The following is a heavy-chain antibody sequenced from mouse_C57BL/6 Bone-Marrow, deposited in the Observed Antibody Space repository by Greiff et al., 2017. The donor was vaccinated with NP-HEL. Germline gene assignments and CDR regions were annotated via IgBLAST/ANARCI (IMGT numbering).Heavy chain of an antibody. J-gene: IGHJ1*03. V-gene: IGHV1-59*01. CDR3: ARAFTTVVAPHWYFDV. D-gene: IGHD1-1*01. Sequence: QVQLQQPGAELVRPGTSVKLSCKASGYTFTSYWMHWVKQRPGHGLEWIGVIDPSDSYTNYNQKFKGKATLTVDTSSSTAYMPLSSLTSEDSAVYYCARAFTTVVAPHWYFDVWGTGTTVTVSS. CDR1: GYTFTSYW. CDR2: IDPSDSYT.